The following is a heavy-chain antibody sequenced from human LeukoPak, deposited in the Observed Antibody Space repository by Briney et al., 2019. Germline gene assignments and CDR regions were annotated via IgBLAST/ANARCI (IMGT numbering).Heavy chain of an antibody. CDR3: AKAGYSSGWYSPNAFDS. CDR2: IRYDGSNK. CDR1: GFTFSSYG. J-gene: IGHJ3*02. Sequence: PGGSLRLSCAASGFTFSSYGMHWVRQAPGKGLEWVAFIRYDGSNKYYADSVKGRFTISRDNPKNTLYLQMNSLRAEDTAVYYCAKAGYSSGWYSPNAFDSWGQGTMVTVSS. V-gene: IGHV3-30*02. D-gene: IGHD6-19*01.